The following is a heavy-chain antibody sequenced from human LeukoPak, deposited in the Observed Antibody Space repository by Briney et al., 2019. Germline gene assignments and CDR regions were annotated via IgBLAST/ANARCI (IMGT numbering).Heavy chain of an antibody. Sequence: GESLKISCKGSGYSFTSYWIGWVRQMPGKGLEWMGTIYPGDSDTRYSPSFQGQVTISADKSISTAYLQWSSLKASDTAMYYCAREPTRYYYGMDVWGQGTTVTVSS. V-gene: IGHV5-51*01. CDR1: GYSFTSYW. CDR2: IYPGDSDT. CDR3: AREPTRYYYGMDV. J-gene: IGHJ6*02.